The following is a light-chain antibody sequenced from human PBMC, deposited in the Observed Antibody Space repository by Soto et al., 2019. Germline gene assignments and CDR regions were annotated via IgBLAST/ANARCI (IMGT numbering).Light chain of an antibody. V-gene: IGKV3-15*01. CDR2: GIS. Sequence: EIVMTQSPATLSVAPGERATLSCRASQSVDNNLAWYLQKPGQAPRLLMYGISARATGVPARYSGSGSGTEFTLTVSSLQSEDFAVYYCQQYNNWRYTFGKATKLEIK. CDR3: QQYNNWRYT. CDR1: QSVDNN. J-gene: IGKJ2*01.